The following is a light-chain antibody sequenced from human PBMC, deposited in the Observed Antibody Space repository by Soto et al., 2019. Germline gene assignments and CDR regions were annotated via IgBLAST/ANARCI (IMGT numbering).Light chain of an antibody. Sequence: EIVLTQSPGTLSLSPGEGATLSCRASQSVSTFLAWYQQNPGQAPRLLIFGASSRATGLPDRFSGSGSGTDFTLTISRLEPEDFAVDFCHQYGTSPYTFGQGTKLEIK. J-gene: IGKJ2*01. CDR1: QSVSTF. V-gene: IGKV3-20*01. CDR2: GAS. CDR3: HQYGTSPYT.